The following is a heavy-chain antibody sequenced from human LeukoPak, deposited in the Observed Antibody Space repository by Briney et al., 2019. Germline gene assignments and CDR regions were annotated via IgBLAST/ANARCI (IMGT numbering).Heavy chain of an antibody. CDR2: IDGSGGST. CDR1: GFTFSSYA. Sequence: PGGSLRLSCAASGFTFSSYAMSWVRQAPGKGLEWVSTIDGSGGSTYYADSVKGRFTISRDNAKNSLYLQMNSLRADDTAVYYCAELGITMIGGVWGKGTTVTISS. CDR3: AELGITMIGGV. D-gene: IGHD3-10*02. J-gene: IGHJ6*04. V-gene: IGHV3-23*01.